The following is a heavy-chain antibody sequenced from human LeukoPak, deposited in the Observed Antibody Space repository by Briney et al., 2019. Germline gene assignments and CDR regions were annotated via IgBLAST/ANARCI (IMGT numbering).Heavy chain of an antibody. J-gene: IGHJ4*02. CDR3: ARTSSEFMIDRIDY. CDR1: GGSISSSSYY. D-gene: IGHD3-22*01. V-gene: IGHV4-39*07. CDR2: IYYSGST. Sequence: ALSLPCTVSGGSISSSSYYWGWIRQPPGKGLEWIGSIYYSGSTYYNPSLKSRVTISVDTSKNQFSLKLSSVTAADTAVYYCARTSSEFMIDRIDYWGQGTLVTVSS.